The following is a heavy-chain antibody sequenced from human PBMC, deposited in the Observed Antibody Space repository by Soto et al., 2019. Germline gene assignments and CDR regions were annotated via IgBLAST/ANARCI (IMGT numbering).Heavy chain of an antibody. D-gene: IGHD3-9*01. CDR2: INHSGST. CDR1: GGSFSGYY. V-gene: IGHV4-34*01. Sequence: QVQLQQWGAGLLKPSETLSLTCAVYGGSFSGYYWSWIRQPPGKGLEWIGEINHSGSTNYNPSLKSRVTISVDTSKNQFSLKLSSVSAADTAVYYCARGRSNYYDILTCYYPNAYYFDYWGQGTLVTVSS. CDR3: ARGRSNYYDILTCYYPNAYYFDY. J-gene: IGHJ4*02.